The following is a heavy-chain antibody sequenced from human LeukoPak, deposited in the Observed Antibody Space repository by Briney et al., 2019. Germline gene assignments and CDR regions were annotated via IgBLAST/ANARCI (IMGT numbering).Heavy chain of an antibody. V-gene: IGHV4-34*01. CDR1: GASFSGYY. J-gene: IGHJ4*02. CDR2: INHSGST. Sequence: SETLSLTCAVYGASFSGYYWSWIRQPPGKGLEWIGEINHSGSTNYNPSLKSRVTISVDTSKNQFSLKLSSVTAADTAVYYCARAGGARPFDYWGQGTLVTVSS. D-gene: IGHD1-26*01. CDR3: ARAGGARPFDY.